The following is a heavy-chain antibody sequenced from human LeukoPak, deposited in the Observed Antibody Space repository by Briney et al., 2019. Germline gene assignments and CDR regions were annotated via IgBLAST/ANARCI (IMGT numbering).Heavy chain of an antibody. CDR3: ARGGGLDV. Sequence: GGSLRLSCAASGFTFSSYWMNWARQAPGKGLEWVASINHNGNVNYYVDSVKGRFTISRDNAKNSLYLQLSNLRAKDTAVYFCARGGGLDVWGQGATVTVSS. CDR1: GFTFSSYW. CDR2: INHNGNVN. V-gene: IGHV3-7*03. D-gene: IGHD3-16*01. J-gene: IGHJ6*02.